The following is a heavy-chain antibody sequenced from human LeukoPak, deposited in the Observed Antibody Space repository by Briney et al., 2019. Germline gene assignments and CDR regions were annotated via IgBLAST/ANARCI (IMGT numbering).Heavy chain of an antibody. V-gene: IGHV3-53*01. Sequence: PGGSLRLSCAASGFSVGSNYMSWVRQAPGKGLEWVSLIYPGGSTYYTDSVKDRFSISRDTSKNTLYLQMRSLRAEDTAVYYCARVETGWFDPWGQGTLVTVSS. CDR3: ARVETGWFDP. J-gene: IGHJ5*02. CDR2: IYPGGST. CDR1: GFSVGSNY. D-gene: IGHD1-14*01.